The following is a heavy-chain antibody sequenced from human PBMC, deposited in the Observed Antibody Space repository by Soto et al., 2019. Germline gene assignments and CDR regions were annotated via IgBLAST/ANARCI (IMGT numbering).Heavy chain of an antibody. CDR2: ISGSGGST. D-gene: IGHD5-12*01. J-gene: IGHJ4*02. V-gene: IGHV3-23*01. CDR3: AKDFWGDIVATTSFDY. Sequence: EVQLLESGGGLVQPGGSLRLSCAASGFTFSSYAMSWVRQAPGKGLEWVSAISGSGGSTYYADPVKGRFTISRDNSKNTLYLQMNSLRAEDTAVYYCAKDFWGDIVATTSFDYWGQGTLVTVSS. CDR1: GFTFSSYA.